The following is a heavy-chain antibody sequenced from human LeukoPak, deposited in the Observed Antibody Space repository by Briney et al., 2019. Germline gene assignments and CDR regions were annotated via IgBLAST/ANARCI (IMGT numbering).Heavy chain of an antibody. D-gene: IGHD6-13*01. CDR3: ASRLVRDWFDP. CDR1: GGSFSGYY. J-gene: IGHJ5*02. V-gene: IGHV4-34*01. CDR2: INHSGST. Sequence: SETLSLTCAVYGGSFSGYYWSWIRQPPGKGLEWIGEINHSGSTNYNPSLKSRVTISVDTSKNQFSLKLSSVTAADTAVYYCASRLVRDWFDPWGQGTLVTVSS.